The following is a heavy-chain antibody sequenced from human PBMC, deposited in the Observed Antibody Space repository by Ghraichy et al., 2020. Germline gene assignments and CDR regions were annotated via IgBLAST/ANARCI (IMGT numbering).Heavy chain of an antibody. D-gene: IGHD3-9*01. Sequence: GSLRLSCAASGFTFNSYVIHWVRQAPGKGLEWVALISHDGYNKYYADSMKGRFTISRDNMKNTVLLQMSGLRVEDTAIYYCARVRSPFNILTSFYGDAFDVWGQGTTVTVS. CDR2: ISHDGYNK. V-gene: IGHV3-30-3*01. J-gene: IGHJ3*01. CDR3: ARVRSPFNILTSFYGDAFDV. CDR1: GFTFNSYV.